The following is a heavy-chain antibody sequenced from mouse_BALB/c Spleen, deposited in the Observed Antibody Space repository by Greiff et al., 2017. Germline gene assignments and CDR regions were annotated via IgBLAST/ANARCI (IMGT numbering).Heavy chain of an antibody. CDR2: INPYNDGT. D-gene: IGHD4-1*01. Sequence: VQLQQSGPELVKPGASVKMSCKASGYTFTSYVMHWVKQKPGQGLEWIGYINPYNDGTKYNEKFKGKATLTSDKSSSTAYMELSSLTSEDSAVYSCARRGITGTSYYFDYWGQGTTLTVSS. CDR3: ARRGITGTSYYFDY. J-gene: IGHJ2*01. CDR1: GYTFTSYV. V-gene: IGHV1-14*01.